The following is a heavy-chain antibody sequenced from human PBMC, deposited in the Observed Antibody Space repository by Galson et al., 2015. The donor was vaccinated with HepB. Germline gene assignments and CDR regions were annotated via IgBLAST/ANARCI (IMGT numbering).Heavy chain of an antibody. Sequence: SLRLSCAASGFMFSTYWMQCVRQAPGKGLVWVSLIDPDGTTIDYADSVRGRFSISRDNAKNTMSLQMNSLRVEDTAVYFCARRNGREQVGAGYPLFDPWGQGTLVTVSA. CDR1: GFMFSTYW. J-gene: IGHJ5*02. V-gene: IGHV3-74*01. CDR2: IDPDGTTI. D-gene: IGHD5-24*01. CDR3: ARRNGREQVGAGYPLFDP.